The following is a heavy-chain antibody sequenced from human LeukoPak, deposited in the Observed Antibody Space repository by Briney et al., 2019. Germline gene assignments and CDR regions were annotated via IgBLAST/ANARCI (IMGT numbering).Heavy chain of an antibody. CDR1: GYTFTGYY. CDR3: AREALYYDFWSGYYTGSMDV. V-gene: IGHV1-2*06. CDR2: INPNSGGT. Sequence: ASVKVSCKASGYTFTGYYMHWVRQAPGQGLEWMGRINPNSGGTNYAQKFQGRVTMTRDTSISTAYMELSGLRSDDTAVYYCAREALYYDFWSGYYTGSMDVWGKGTTVTVSS. D-gene: IGHD3-3*01. J-gene: IGHJ6*03.